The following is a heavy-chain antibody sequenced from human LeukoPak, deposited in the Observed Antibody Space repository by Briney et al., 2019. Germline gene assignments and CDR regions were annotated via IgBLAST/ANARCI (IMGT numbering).Heavy chain of an antibody. CDR3: AKSMALWFRRPGFDY. Sequence: SLRLSCAASGFTFSSFGMHWVRQAPGKGLEWVAVISYDGSNKYYADSVKGRFTISRDNSKNTLYLQMNSLRAEDTAVYYCAKSMALWFRRPGFDYWGQGTLVTASS. CDR1: GFTFSSFG. CDR2: ISYDGSNK. V-gene: IGHV3-30*18. J-gene: IGHJ4*02. D-gene: IGHD3-10*01.